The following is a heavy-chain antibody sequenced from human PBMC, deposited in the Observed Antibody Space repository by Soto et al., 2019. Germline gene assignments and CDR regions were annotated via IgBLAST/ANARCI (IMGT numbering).Heavy chain of an antibody. CDR3: ARAGVVVVAATRWFDP. J-gene: IGHJ5*02. Sequence: QVQLQQWGAGLLKPSETLSLTCAVYGGSFSGYYWSWIRQPPGKGLEWIGEINHSGSTNYNPSLKSRVTISVDTSKNQSSLKLSSVTAADTAVYYCARAGVVVVAATRWFDPWGQGTLVTVSS. V-gene: IGHV4-34*01. CDR2: INHSGST. D-gene: IGHD2-15*01. CDR1: GGSFSGYY.